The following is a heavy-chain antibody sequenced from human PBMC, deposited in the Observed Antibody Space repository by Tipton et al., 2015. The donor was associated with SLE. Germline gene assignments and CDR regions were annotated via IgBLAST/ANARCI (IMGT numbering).Heavy chain of an antibody. CDR1: GFTFSSYE. CDR3: ARGSNGLSDY. Sequence: LRLSCAASGFTFSSYEMNWVRQAPGKGLEWIGEINHSGSTNYNPSLKSRVTISVDTSKNQFSLKLSSVTAADTAVYYCARGSNGLSDYWGQGTLVTVSS. J-gene: IGHJ4*02. D-gene: IGHD2-8*01. CDR2: INHSGST. V-gene: IGHV4-34*01.